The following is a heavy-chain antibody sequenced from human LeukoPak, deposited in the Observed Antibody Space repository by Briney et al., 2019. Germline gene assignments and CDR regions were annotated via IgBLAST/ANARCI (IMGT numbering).Heavy chain of an antibody. J-gene: IGHJ3*02. V-gene: IGHV1-69*05. D-gene: IGHD6-6*01. CDR2: IIPIFGTA. CDR1: GGTFSSYA. CDR3: ATYSSSSFIRWRSDAFDI. Sequence: SVKVSCKASGGTFSSYAISWVRQAPGQGLEWMGGIIPIFGTANYAQKFQGRVTITTDESTSTAYMELSSLRSEDTAVYYCATYSSSSFIRWRSDAFDIWGQGTMVTVSS.